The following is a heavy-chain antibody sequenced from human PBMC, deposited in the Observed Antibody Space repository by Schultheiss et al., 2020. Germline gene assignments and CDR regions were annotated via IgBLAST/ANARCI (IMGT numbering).Heavy chain of an antibody. Sequence: SETLSLTCAVSGGSISSSNWWSWVRQPPGKGLEWIGEIYHSGSTNYNPSLKSRVTISVDTSKNQFSLKLSSVTAADTAVYYCSTSSIAAGDWFDPWGQGTLVTVPS. V-gene: IGHV4-4*02. CDR1: GGSISSSNW. CDR3: STSSIAAGDWFDP. CDR2: IYHSGST. D-gene: IGHD6-6*01. J-gene: IGHJ5*02.